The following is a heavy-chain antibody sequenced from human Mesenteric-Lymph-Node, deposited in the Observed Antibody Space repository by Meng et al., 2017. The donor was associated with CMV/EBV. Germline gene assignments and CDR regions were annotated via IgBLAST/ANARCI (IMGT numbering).Heavy chain of an antibody. CDR2: INWNGGTT. J-gene: IGHJ6*02. Sequence: GESLKISCAASGFMFEDYGMNWVRQAPGKGLEWVSGINWNGGTTRHADSVQGRFTISRDNAKKSLYLQMNSLRAEDTALYYCARDLFPYGMDVWGQGITVTVSS. V-gene: IGHV3-20*04. CDR1: GFMFEDYG. CDR3: ARDLFPYGMDV. D-gene: IGHD2-21*01.